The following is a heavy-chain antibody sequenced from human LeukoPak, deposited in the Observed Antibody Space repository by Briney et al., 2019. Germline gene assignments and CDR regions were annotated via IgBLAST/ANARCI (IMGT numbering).Heavy chain of an antibody. CDR3: ARDRSSGGPLAY. CDR1: GGSFSGYY. Sequence: PSETLSLTCAVYGGSFSGYYWSWIRQPPGKGLEWIGSIYHSGSTYYNPSLKSRVTISVDTSKNQFSLKLSSVTAADTAVYYCARDRSSGGPLAYWGQGTLVTVSS. D-gene: IGHD1-26*01. J-gene: IGHJ4*02. V-gene: IGHV4-34*01. CDR2: IYHSGST.